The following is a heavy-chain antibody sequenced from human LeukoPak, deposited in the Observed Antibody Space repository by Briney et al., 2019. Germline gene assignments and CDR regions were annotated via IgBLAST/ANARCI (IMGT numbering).Heavy chain of an antibody. CDR1: GFTFSSYS. V-gene: IGHV3-21*01. Sequence: GGSLRLSCAASGFTFSSYSMNWVRQAPGKGLEWVSSISSSSSYIYYADSVKGRFTISRDNAKNSLYLQMNSLRAEDTAVYYCARDDGRSYYYYYGMDVWGQGTRSPSP. D-gene: IGHD5-24*01. J-gene: IGHJ6*02. CDR2: ISSSSSYI. CDR3: ARDDGRSYYYYYGMDV.